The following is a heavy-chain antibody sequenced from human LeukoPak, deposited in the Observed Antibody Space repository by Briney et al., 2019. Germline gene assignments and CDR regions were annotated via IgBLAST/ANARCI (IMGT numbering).Heavy chain of an antibody. V-gene: IGHV4-34*01. CDR1: GGSFSGYY. CDR2: INHSGST. J-gene: IGHJ5*02. Sequence: SETLSLTCAVYGGSFSGYYWSWIRQPPGKGLEWIGEINHSGSTNYNPSLKSRVTISVDTSKNQFSLKLSSVTAADTAVYYCARERIETTVNSYNWFDPWGQGTLVTVSS. D-gene: IGHD4-17*01. CDR3: ARERIETTVNSYNWFDP.